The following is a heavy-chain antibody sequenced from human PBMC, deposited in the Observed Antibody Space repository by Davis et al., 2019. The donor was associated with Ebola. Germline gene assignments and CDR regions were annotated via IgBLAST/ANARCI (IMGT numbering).Heavy chain of an antibody. V-gene: IGHV1-58*02. CDR2: VIVGTNNI. J-gene: IGHJ4*02. CDR3: AASAGTVGKLDY. D-gene: IGHD1-14*01. CDR1: RFTFANSA. Sequence: AASVKVSCKPSRFTFANSAISWARQAPGQRLEWIGRVIVGTNNINYAQKFQGRVTITRDMTTSTAYMELTGLRSEDTALYYCAASAGTVGKLDYWGEVTLVTVSS.